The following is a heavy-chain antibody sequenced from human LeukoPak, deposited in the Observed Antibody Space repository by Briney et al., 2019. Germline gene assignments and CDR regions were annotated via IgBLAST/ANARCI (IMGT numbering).Heavy chain of an antibody. V-gene: IGHV3-30-3*01. J-gene: IGHJ4*02. CDR3: ARDDRYSYGYSQSGHFDY. D-gene: IGHD5-18*01. CDR2: ISYDGSNK. CDR1: GFTFSSYA. Sequence: SGGSLRLSCAASGFTFSSYAMHWVRQAPGKGLEWVAVISYDGSNKYYADSVKGRFTISRDNAKTSLYLQMNSLRAEDTAVYYCARDDRYSYGYSQSGHFDYWGQGILVTVSS.